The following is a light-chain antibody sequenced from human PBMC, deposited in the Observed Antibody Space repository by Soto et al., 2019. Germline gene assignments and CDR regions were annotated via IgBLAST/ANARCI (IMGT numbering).Light chain of an antibody. CDR3: QQYDNLPRA. J-gene: IGKJ3*01. Sequence: DIQMTQSPSSLSASVGDRVTITCQASQDISNYLNWYQQKPGKAPKLLIYDASNLETGVPSRCSRSGSETDFTFTISSLQPEDIATYYCQQYDNLPRAFGPGTKVDIK. V-gene: IGKV1-33*01. CDR2: DAS. CDR1: QDISNY.